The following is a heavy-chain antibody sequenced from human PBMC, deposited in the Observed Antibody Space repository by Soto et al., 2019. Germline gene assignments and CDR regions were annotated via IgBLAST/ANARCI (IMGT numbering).Heavy chain of an antibody. CDR1: GGSISSSSYY. CDR2: IYYSGST. D-gene: IGHD5-18*01. CDR3: ARHIPVGEIYSYGFTRPRSNWFDP. J-gene: IGHJ5*02. Sequence: QLQLQESGPGLVKPSETLSLTCTVSGGSISSSSYYWGWIRQPPGKGLEWIGSIYYSGSTYYNPSLKSRVTISVDTSKNQFSLKLSSVTAADTAVYYCARHIPVGEIYSYGFTRPRSNWFDPWGQGTLVTVSS. V-gene: IGHV4-39*01.